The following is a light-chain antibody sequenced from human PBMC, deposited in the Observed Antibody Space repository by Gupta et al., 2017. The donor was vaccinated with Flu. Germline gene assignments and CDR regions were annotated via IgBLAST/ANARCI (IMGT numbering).Light chain of an antibody. J-gene: IGKJ1*01. Sequence: DIQMTPSSSSLSASEGDRVTITCRASQSISSYLNWYQQKPGKAPKLLIYAASSLQSGVPSRFSGSGSGTDFTLTISSLQPEDFATYYCQQIYSTPRTFGQGTKVEIK. CDR3: QQIYSTPRT. V-gene: IGKV1-39*01. CDR2: AAS. CDR1: QSISSY.